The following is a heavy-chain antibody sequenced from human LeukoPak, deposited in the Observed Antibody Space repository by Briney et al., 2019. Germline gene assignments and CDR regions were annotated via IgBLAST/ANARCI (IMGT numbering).Heavy chain of an antibody. V-gene: IGHV3-48*01. Sequence: ETLSLTCTVSGGSISSYYWSWIRQPPGKGLEWLSYITSSSSTTYYADSVKGRFTISRDNAKNSLYLQMSRLRAEDTAIYYCARDERHVDTAMSFDLWGRGTLVTVSS. CDR2: ITSSSSTT. J-gene: IGHJ2*01. CDR3: ARDERHVDTAMSFDL. D-gene: IGHD5-18*01. CDR1: GGSISSYY.